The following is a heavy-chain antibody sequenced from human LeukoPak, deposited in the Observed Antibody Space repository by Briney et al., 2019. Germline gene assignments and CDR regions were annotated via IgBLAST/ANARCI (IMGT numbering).Heavy chain of an antibody. CDR3: ARDPFGVGDMDV. Sequence: GGSLRLSCAASGFTFSSYGMSWVRQAPGKGLEWVSAISGSGGSTYYADSVKGRFTISRDNSKNTLYLQMNSLRAEDTAVYYCARDPFGVGDMDVWGKGTTVTVSS. V-gene: IGHV3-23*01. D-gene: IGHD3-3*01. CDR2: ISGSGGST. CDR1: GFTFSSYG. J-gene: IGHJ6*03.